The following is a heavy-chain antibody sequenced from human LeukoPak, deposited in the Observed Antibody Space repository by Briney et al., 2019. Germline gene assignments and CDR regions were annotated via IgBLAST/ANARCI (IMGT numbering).Heavy chain of an antibody. CDR3: ARQGGRSWPYYYYYMDV. J-gene: IGHJ6*03. D-gene: IGHD6-13*01. CDR2: IIPIFGTA. Sequence: SVKVSCKASGGTFSSYAISWVRQAPGQGLEWMGGIIPIFGTANYAQKFQGRVTITADESTSTAYMELSSLRSEDTAVYYCARQGGRSWPYYYYYMDVWGKGTTVTISS. V-gene: IGHV1-69*13. CDR1: GGTFSSYA.